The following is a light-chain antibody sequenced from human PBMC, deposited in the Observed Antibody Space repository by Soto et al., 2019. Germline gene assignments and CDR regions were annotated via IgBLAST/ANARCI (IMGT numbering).Light chain of an antibody. V-gene: IGKV1-5*03. CDR2: KAS. J-gene: IGKJ1*01. Sequence: DIQMTQSPSTLSASVGDRVTITCRASQSISSWLAWYQQKPGKAPKLLIYKASRLHSGDSSRFSGNESGTEFTHTISSLQPDDFATYYCQQYSGDSRTFGQGTKVDIK. CDR1: QSISSW. CDR3: QQYSGDSRT.